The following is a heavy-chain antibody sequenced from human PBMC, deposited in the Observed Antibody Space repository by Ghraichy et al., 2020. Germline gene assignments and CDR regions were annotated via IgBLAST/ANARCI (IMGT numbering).Heavy chain of an antibody. CDR1: GGSYSGYY. V-gene: IGHV4-34*01. Sequence: SQTLSLTCDVYGGSYSGYYWSWFRQPSGKGLEWIGEINHSGSTNYNPSLKSRVTISVDTSKNQFSLKLSSVTAADTAVYYCARRRGSYYVTYNWFDPWGQGTLVTVSS. D-gene: IGHD1-26*01. J-gene: IGHJ5*02. CDR3: ARRRGSYYVTYNWFDP. CDR2: INHSGST.